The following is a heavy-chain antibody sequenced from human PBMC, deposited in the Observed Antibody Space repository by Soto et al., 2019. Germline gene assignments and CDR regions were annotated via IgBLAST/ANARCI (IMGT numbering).Heavy chain of an antibody. CDR2: IWYDGSNK. V-gene: IGHV3-33*01. Sequence: QVQLVESGGGVVQPGRSLRLSCAASGFTFSLYGMHWVRQAPGKGLEWVAVIWYDGSNKFYADSVKGRFTISRDNSKNTLSLQMNSLRDEDTAVYYCARGLRGISFYGMDVWGQGTTVIVSS. CDR3: ARGLRGISFYGMDV. D-gene: IGHD3-16*01. J-gene: IGHJ6*02. CDR1: GFTFSLYG.